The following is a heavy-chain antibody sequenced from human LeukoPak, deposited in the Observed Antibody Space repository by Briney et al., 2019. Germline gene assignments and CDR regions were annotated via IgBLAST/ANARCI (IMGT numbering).Heavy chain of an antibody. V-gene: IGHV3-11*04. J-gene: IGHJ5*02. CDR3: ARDYGYGYNWFDP. D-gene: IGHD5-12*01. CDR2: ITNSGTPI. CDR1: GFKFSDYY. Sequence: GGSLRLSCAASGFKFSDYYMGWIRQTPGKGLECVSYITNSGTPIYYADSVKGRFTISRDNAKNSLNLQLNSLRAEDTAVYYCARDYGYGYNWFDPWGQGTLVTVSS.